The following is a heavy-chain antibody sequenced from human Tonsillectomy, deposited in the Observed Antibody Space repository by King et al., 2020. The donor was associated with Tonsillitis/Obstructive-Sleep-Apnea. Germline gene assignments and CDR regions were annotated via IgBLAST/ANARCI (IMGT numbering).Heavy chain of an antibody. CDR2: ISSSSSYI. Sequence: VQLVESGGGLVKPGGSLRLSCAASGFTFSSYSMNWVRQAPGKGLEWVASISSSSSYIYYADSVKGCFTIHRDNAKNSLFLQMNSLRAEDTAVYYCARVADCSGCSCYSYYYYYMDVWGKGTTVTVSS. CDR1: GFTFSSYS. J-gene: IGHJ6*03. V-gene: IGHV3-21*01. CDR3: ARVADCSGCSCYSYYYYYMDV. D-gene: IGHD2-15*01.